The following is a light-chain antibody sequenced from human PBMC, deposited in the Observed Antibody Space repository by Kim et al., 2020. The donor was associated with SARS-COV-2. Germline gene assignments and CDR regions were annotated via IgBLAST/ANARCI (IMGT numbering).Light chain of an antibody. Sequence: STGAWAILSCSASQSIGTNFAWSHQKPGQAPRLLIYGASTRATGVPARISGSASGSDFTLTISTMQSGDFGIYYCQQYNNWFPYTFGQGTKLEI. J-gene: IGKJ2*01. CDR2: GAS. V-gene: IGKV3-15*01. CDR1: QSIGTN. CDR3: QQYNNWFPYT.